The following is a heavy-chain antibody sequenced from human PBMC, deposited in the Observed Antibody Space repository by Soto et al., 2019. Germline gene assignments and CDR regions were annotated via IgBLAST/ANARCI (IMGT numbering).Heavy chain of an antibody. CDR2: ISYTGGST. CDR3: AKGPPPPKSPVAGIDY. CDR1: GFTFSSYG. V-gene: IGHV3-23*01. Sequence: PGGSLRLSCAASGFTFSSYGMSWVRQAPGKGLEWVSAISYTGGSTYYADSVKGRFTISRDNSKNTLYLQMNSLGTEDTAVYYCAKGPPPPKSPVAGIDYWGQGTLVTVSS. J-gene: IGHJ4*02. D-gene: IGHD6-19*01.